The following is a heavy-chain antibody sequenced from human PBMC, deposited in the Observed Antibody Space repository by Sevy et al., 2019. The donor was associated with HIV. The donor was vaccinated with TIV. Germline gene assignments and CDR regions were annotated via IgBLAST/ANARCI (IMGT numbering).Heavy chain of an antibody. V-gene: IGHV3-23*01. CDR3: AKDGVSRNKLWDWFDP. D-gene: IGHD2-21*01. Sequence: GGSLRLSCATSGFTFNIYAMSWVRQAPGKGLEWVSTIGGGDTYYADSVKGRFTISRDDSNSALYLQMNSLRADDTAVYYCAKDGVSRNKLWDWFDPWGQGTLVTVSS. J-gene: IGHJ5*02. CDR1: GFTFNIYA. CDR2: IGGGDT.